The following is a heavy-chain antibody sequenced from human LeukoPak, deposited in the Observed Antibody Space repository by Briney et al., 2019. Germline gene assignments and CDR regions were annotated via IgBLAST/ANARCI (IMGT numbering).Heavy chain of an antibody. V-gene: IGHV3-23*01. CDR1: GFTFSSYA. CDR3: ATAPHGMDV. J-gene: IGHJ6*02. Sequence: SGGSLRLSCAASGFTFSSYAMSWVRQAPGKGLEWVSAISGSGGSTYYADSVKGRFTISRDNSKNTLSLQMSSLRAEDTAMYYCATAPHGMDVWGQGTTVTVSS. CDR2: ISGSGGST.